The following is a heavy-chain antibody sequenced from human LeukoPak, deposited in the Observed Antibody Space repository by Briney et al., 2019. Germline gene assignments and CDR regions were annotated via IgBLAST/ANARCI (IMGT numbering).Heavy chain of an antibody. CDR3: GRDALVGYFSYYYMDV. J-gene: IGHJ6*03. D-gene: IGHD2-15*01. CDR1: GGYISSHY. V-gene: IGHV4-59*11. CDR2: ISNSGST. Sequence: LFRTCTISGGYISSHYCTGIRKSKEKGLEWIGDISNSGSTSYNPSLKSRVTISIDTSKNQFSLKLSSVTAADTAVYYCGRDALVGYFSYYYMDVWGKGTTVTVSS.